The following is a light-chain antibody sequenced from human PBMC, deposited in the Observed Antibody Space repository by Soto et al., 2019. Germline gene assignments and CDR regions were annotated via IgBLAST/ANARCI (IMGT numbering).Light chain of an antibody. J-gene: IGKJ5*01. Sequence: SNITKSPSTLSAFVGDTVTITCRASQSISSWLAWYQQKPGKAPKLLIYDASRLESGVPSRFSGSGSGTDFTLTISSLQPEDFAAYYCQQSYSPPITFGQGTPVEMK. CDR3: QQSYSPPIT. CDR1: QSISSW. V-gene: IGKV1-5*01. CDR2: DAS.